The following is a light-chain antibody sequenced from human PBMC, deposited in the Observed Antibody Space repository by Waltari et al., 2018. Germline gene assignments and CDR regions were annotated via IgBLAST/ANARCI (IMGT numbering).Light chain of an antibody. V-gene: IGKV1-39*01. Sequence: DIQMTQSPSSLSTSVGARVTITCRASQSISSYLNWYQQKPGNAPKLLIYAASRLQSGVPSRFSGSGSGTDFTLTISSLQREDFVTYYCQQSYSTPRTFGQGTRLEIK. J-gene: IGKJ2*01. CDR2: AAS. CDR1: QSISSY. CDR3: QQSYSTPRT.